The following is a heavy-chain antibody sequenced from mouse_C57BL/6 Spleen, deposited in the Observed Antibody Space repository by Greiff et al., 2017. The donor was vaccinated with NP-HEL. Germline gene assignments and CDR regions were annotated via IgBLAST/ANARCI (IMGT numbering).Heavy chain of an antibody. CDR1: GFTFSDYG. CDR3: ARIYDGYYWYFDV. D-gene: IGHD2-3*01. CDR2: ISSGSSTI. J-gene: IGHJ1*03. Sequence: EVKLMESGGGLVKPGGSLKLSCAASGFTFSDYGMHWVRQAPEKGLEWVAYISSGSSTIYYAATVKGRFTISRDNAKNTLFLQMTSLRSEDTAMYYCARIYDGYYWYFDVWGTGTTVTVSS. V-gene: IGHV5-17*01.